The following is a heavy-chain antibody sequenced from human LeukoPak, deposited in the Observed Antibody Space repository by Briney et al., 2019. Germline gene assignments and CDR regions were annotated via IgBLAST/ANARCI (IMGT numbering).Heavy chain of an antibody. V-gene: IGHV4-39*07. J-gene: IGHJ5*02. CDR3: ARAHWFLDYGDHPAVRNWFDP. Sequence: SETLSLTCTVSGGSISSSSYYWGWLRQPPGKGLEWIGSIYYSGTTYYNPSLKSRVTISVDTSKNHFSLQLTSVTAADTAVYYCARAHWFLDYGDHPAVRNWFDPWGQGTLVTVSS. CDR1: GGSISSSSYY. D-gene: IGHD4-17*01. CDR2: IYYSGTT.